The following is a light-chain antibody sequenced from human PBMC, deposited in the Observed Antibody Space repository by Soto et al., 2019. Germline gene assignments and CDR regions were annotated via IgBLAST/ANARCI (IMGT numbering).Light chain of an antibody. J-gene: IGKJ1*01. V-gene: IGKV3-15*01. CDR2: GAS. CDR1: QSVSGH. CDR3: HQYHYWWT. Sequence: EIVMTQSPATLSVSPGERVTLSCRASQSVSGHLAWYQQKPGQAPRLIISGASTRATGIPARFSGSGSGTEFTLTISSLQSEDFAVYYCHQYHYWWTFGQGTKVDNK.